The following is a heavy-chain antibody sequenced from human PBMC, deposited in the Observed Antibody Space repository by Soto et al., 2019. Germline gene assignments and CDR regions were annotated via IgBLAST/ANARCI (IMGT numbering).Heavy chain of an antibody. Sequence: SETLSLTCTVSGGSISGSTSYWGWIRQPPGKGLEWIGSIYHSGSTYYSPSLKSRVTMSSDTSRNQFSPKLNSVTAADTAVYYCARGGQDFWSGPFDYWGQGALVTVSS. CDR1: GGSISGSTSY. CDR2: IYHSGST. V-gene: IGHV4-39*07. CDR3: ARGGQDFWSGPFDY. D-gene: IGHD3-3*01. J-gene: IGHJ4*02.